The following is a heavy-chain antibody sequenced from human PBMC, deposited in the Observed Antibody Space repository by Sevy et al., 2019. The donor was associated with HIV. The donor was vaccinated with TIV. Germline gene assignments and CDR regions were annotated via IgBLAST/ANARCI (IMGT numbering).Heavy chain of an antibody. V-gene: IGHV3-43*01. Sequence: GGSLRLSCAASGFTFDDYTMHWVRQAPGKGLEWVSLISWDGGSTYYADSVKGRFTISRDNSKNSLYLQMNSLRTEDTALYYCAKDILISYGPGSCCPRQYGMDVWGQGTTVTVSS. CDR2: ISWDGGST. CDR3: AKDILISYGPGSCCPRQYGMDV. CDR1: GFTFDDYT. D-gene: IGHD3-10*01. J-gene: IGHJ6*02.